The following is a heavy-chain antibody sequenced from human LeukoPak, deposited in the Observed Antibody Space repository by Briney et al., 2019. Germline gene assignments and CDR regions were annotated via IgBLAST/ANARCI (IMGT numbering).Heavy chain of an antibody. V-gene: IGHV3-74*01. Sequence: PGGSLRLSCAASGFTFSSYWMHWVRHAPGKGLVWLSRINSDGSSTIYADSVKGRFTISRDNAKNTLYLQMKSLRAEDTAVYYCASRYGSGSYSNYYYYYGMDVWGKGTTVTVSS. CDR2: INSDGSST. CDR3: ASRYGSGSYSNYYYYYGMDV. D-gene: IGHD3-10*01. CDR1: GFTFSSYW. J-gene: IGHJ6*04.